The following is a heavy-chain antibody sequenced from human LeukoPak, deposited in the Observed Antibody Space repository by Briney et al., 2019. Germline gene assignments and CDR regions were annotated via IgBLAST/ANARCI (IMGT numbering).Heavy chain of an antibody. CDR3: ALGLVTDY. J-gene: IGHJ4*02. CDR1: GFTFSSYW. V-gene: IGHV3-74*01. Sequence: GGSLRLSCAASGFTFSSYWMHWVRQAPGKGLVWVSRIKSDGSSTSYADSVKGRFTISRDNAKNTLYLQMNSLRVEDTAVYYCALGLVTDYWGQGTLVTVSS. D-gene: IGHD3-9*01. CDR2: IKSDGSST.